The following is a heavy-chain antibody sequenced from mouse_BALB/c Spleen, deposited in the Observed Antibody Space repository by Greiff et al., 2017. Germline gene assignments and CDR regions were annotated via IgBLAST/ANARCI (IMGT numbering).Heavy chain of an antibody. V-gene: IGHV6-6*02. CDR2: IRLKSDNYAT. Sequence: EVKLVESGGGLVQPGGSMKLSCVASGFTFSSYWMSWVRQSPEKGLEWVAEIRLKSDNYATHYAESVKGKFTISRDDSKSRLYLQMNSLRAEDTGIYYCRYGNPYAMDYWGQGTSVTVSS. D-gene: IGHD2-10*02. CDR3: RYGNPYAMDY. J-gene: IGHJ4*01. CDR1: GFTFSSYW.